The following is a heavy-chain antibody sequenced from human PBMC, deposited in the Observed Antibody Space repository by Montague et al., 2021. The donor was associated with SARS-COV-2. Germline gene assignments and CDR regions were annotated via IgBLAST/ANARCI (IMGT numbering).Heavy chain of an antibody. D-gene: IGHD3-10*01. Sequence: SETQSLTCAVHGTSFSTYSWNWIRQPPGKGLEWIGEIHHGGSTNYNPSLKSRVTISADTSKNQFSLKLTSVAAADTAVYYCARLGDGVVPSPILGVGPYYSYYYMDVWGKGTTVTVSS. CDR2: IHHGGST. CDR3: ARLGDGVVPSPILGVGPYYSYYYMDV. CDR1: GTSFSTYS. J-gene: IGHJ6*03. V-gene: IGHV4-34*01.